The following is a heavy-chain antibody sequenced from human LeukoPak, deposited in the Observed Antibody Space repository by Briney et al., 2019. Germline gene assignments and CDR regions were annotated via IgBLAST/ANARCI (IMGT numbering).Heavy chain of an antibody. V-gene: IGHV1-2*02. Sequence: ASVKVSCKASGYTFTGYYMRWVRQAPGQGLEWMGWINPNSGGTNYAQKFQGRVTMTRDTSISTAYMELSRLRSDDTAVYYCARARYRSGYYRVFDYWGQGTLVTVSS. CDR2: INPNSGGT. D-gene: IGHD3-22*01. CDR3: ARARYRSGYYRVFDY. CDR1: GYTFTGYY. J-gene: IGHJ4*02.